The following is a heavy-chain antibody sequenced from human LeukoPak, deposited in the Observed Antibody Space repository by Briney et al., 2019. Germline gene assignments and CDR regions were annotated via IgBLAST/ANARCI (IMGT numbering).Heavy chain of an antibody. CDR3: AWLYYYCSCYSPIFYLYY. Sequence: SETLSLTCTVSGGSISSSSYYWGWIRQPPGKGLEWIGSIYYSGSTYYNPSLESRVTISVDTSKNQFSLNLSSVTAADTAVYYCAWLYYYCSCYSPIFYLYYLGQGSPVTRSS. CDR1: GGSISSSSYY. D-gene: IGHD3-22*01. J-gene: IGHJ4*01. V-gene: IGHV4-39*01. CDR2: IYYSGST.